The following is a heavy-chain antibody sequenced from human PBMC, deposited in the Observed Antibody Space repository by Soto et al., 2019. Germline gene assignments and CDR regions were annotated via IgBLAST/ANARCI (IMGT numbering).Heavy chain of an antibody. CDR1: GGSISSYS. D-gene: IGHD2-21*02. Sequence: SETLSLTCTVSGGSISSYSWNWIRQPPGKGLEWIGYIYYSGSTNYNPSLKSRVTISVDTSKNQFSLKLSSVTAADTAVYYCAREPRQGDRIYYFDYWGQGALVTVSS. CDR2: IYYSGST. J-gene: IGHJ4*02. CDR3: AREPRQGDRIYYFDY. V-gene: IGHV4-59*01.